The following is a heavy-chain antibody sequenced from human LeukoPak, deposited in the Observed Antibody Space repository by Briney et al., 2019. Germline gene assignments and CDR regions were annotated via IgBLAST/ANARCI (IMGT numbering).Heavy chain of an antibody. CDR3: ARRSGTYHAFDI. D-gene: IGHD1-26*01. J-gene: IGHJ3*02. CDR2: FYYTGST. Sequence: YPSETLSLTCTVSGGSISSNGYYWGWIRQPPGKGLEGIGSFYYTGSTFYSPSLKSRVTISVDTSKHQFSLKLSSVTAADTAVYYCARRSGTYHAFDIWGQGTMVTVSS. V-gene: IGHV4-39*01. CDR1: GGSISSNGYY.